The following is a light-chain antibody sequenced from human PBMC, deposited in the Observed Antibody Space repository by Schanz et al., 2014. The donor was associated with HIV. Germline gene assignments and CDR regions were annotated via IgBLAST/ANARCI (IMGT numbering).Light chain of an antibody. CDR3: TSYTTTNTWL. Sequence: QSVLTQPASVSGSPGQSITISCTGTTSDVGSYNLVSWYQQHPGKAPKVMIYEVNKRPSGVSNRFSGSKSGNTASLTISGLQAEDEADYYCTSYTTTNTWLFGGGTKLTVL. CDR2: EVN. J-gene: IGLJ3*02. CDR1: TSDVGSYNL. V-gene: IGLV2-14*02.